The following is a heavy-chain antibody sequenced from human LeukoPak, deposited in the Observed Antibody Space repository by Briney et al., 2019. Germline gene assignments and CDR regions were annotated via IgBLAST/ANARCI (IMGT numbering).Heavy chain of an antibody. D-gene: IGHD3-10*01. Sequence: SETLSLTCAVYGGSFSGYYWSWIRQPAGKGLEWIGRIYTSGSTNYNPSLKSRVTMSVDTSKNQFSLKLSSVTAADTAVYYCAREKFGEQIGFDYWGQGTLVTVSS. J-gene: IGHJ4*02. CDR1: GGSFSGYY. CDR3: AREKFGEQIGFDY. CDR2: IYTSGST. V-gene: IGHV4-4*07.